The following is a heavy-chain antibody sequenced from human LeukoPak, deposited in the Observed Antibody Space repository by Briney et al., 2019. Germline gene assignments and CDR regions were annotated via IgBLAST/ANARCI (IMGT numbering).Heavy chain of an antibody. V-gene: IGHV3-23*01. CDR1: GFTFSSYA. CDR2: ISGSGSTT. Sequence: PGGSLRLSCAASGFTFSSYAMNWVRQAPGKGLEWVSAISGSGSTTYYADSVKGRFTISRDNSKNTLFLQMNSLTAEDTAIYSCARPRLEYCSGGSCFDAFDTWGQETMVTVSS. J-gene: IGHJ3*02. D-gene: IGHD2-15*01. CDR3: ARPRLEYCSGGSCFDAFDT.